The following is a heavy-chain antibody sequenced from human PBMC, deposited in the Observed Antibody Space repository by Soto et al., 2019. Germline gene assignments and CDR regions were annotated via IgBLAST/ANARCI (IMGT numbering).Heavy chain of an antibody. D-gene: IGHD3-22*01. CDR3: ARVGYYYDSSGYYLSFDY. V-gene: IGHV1-8*01. CDR1: GYTFTSYD. Sequence: ASVKVSCKASGYTFTSYDINWVRQATGQGLEWLVWMNPNSGNTGYAQKFKGRVTMIRNTFISTAYMELSILRSEVTAVFYCARVGYYYDSSGYYLSFDYWGQGTLVTVSS. CDR2: MNPNSGNT. J-gene: IGHJ4*02.